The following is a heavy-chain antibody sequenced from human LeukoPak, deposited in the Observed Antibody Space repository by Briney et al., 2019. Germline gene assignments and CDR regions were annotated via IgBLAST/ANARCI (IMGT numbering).Heavy chain of an antibody. CDR3: ARGGIVVVVANPYYFDY. CDR2: INHSGST. Sequence: SETLSLTCAVYGGSFSGYYWSWIRQPPGKGLEWIGEINHSGSTNYNPSLKSRVTISVDTSKNQFSLKLSSVTAADTAVYYCARGGIVVVVANPYYFDYWGQGTLVTASS. D-gene: IGHD2-15*01. CDR1: GGSFSGYY. V-gene: IGHV4-34*01. J-gene: IGHJ4*02.